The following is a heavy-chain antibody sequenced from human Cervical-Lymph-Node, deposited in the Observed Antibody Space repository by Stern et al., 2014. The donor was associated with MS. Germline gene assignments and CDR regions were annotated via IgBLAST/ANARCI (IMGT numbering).Heavy chain of an antibody. D-gene: IGHD3-10*01. CDR1: GYSFTSYC. V-gene: IGHV5-51*01. J-gene: IGHJ4*02. CDR3: ARHRSYGDYGY. CDR2: IHPGDSDT. Sequence: EVQLVESGAEVKKPGASLKISCKASGYSFTSYCIGWMRQTPGKGLEWMGIIHPGDSDTKYSPSFEGQVTISADKSSTTAYLQWSSLKASDTAMYCCARHRSYGDYGYWGQGTLVIVSS.